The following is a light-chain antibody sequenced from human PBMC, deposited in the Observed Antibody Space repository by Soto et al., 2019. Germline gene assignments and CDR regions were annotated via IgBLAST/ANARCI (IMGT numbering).Light chain of an antibody. V-gene: IGKV4-1*01. CDR2: WAS. CDR1: QSILYSSNNKNY. J-gene: IGKJ2*01. Sequence: DIVMTQSPDSLAVSLGERATINCKSSQSILYSSNNKNYLAWYQRKSGQPPKLLIYWASTRESGVPDRFSGSESGTDFTLTISSLQAEDVAVYYCQQYISPPYTFGQGTKLEIK. CDR3: QQYISPPYT.